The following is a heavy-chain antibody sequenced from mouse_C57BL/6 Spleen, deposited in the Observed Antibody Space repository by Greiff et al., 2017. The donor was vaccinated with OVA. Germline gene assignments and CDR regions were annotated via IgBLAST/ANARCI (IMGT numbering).Heavy chain of an antibody. CDR1: GYTFTSYW. Sequence: QVQLQHPGAELVRPGSSVKLSCKASGYTFTSYWMDWVKQRPGQGLEWIGNIYPSDSETHYNQKFKDKATLTVDKSSSTAYMQLSSLTSEDSAVYYCARRYYYGSRYYAMDYWGQGTSVTVSS. V-gene: IGHV1-61*01. CDR3: ARRYYYGSRYYAMDY. D-gene: IGHD1-1*01. J-gene: IGHJ4*01. CDR2: IYPSDSET.